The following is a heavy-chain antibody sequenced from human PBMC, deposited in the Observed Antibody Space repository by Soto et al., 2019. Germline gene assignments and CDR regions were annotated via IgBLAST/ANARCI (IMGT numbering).Heavy chain of an antibody. Sequence: TSETLSLTCAVYGGSFSGYYWSWIRQPPGKGLEWIGEINHSGSTNYNPSLKSRVTISVDTSKNQFSLKLSSVTAADTAVYYFAREYCSSTSCYFNWFDPWGQGTLVTVSS. V-gene: IGHV4-34*01. D-gene: IGHD2-2*01. CDR3: AREYCSSTSCYFNWFDP. CDR2: INHSGST. CDR1: GGSFSGYY. J-gene: IGHJ5*02.